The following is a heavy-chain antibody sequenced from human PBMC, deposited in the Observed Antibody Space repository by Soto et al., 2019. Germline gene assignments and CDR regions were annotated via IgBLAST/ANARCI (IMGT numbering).Heavy chain of an antibody. Sequence: QLQLQESGPGLVKPSETLSLTCTVSGGSISSSSYYWGWIRQPPGKGLEWIGSIYYSGSTYYNPSLKSRVTISVDTSKNQFSLKLSSVTAADTAVYYCASATYIVGASLGAFDIWGQGTMVTVSS. V-gene: IGHV4-39*01. CDR3: ASATYIVGASLGAFDI. CDR1: GGSISSSSYY. J-gene: IGHJ3*02. CDR2: IYYSGST. D-gene: IGHD1-26*01.